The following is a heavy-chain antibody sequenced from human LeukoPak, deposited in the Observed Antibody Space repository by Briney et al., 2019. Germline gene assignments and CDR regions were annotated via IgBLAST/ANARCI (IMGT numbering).Heavy chain of an antibody. CDR1: GGSISSSSYY. J-gene: IGHJ1*01. V-gene: IGHV4-61*01. CDR3: ARDGNYFQH. D-gene: IGHD1-14*01. Sequence: PSETLSLTCTVSGGSISSSSYYWGWIRQPPGKGLEWIGYIYYSGSTNYNPSLKSRVTISVDTSKNQFSLKLSSVAAADTAVYYCARDGNYFQHWGQGTLVTVSS. CDR2: IYYSGST.